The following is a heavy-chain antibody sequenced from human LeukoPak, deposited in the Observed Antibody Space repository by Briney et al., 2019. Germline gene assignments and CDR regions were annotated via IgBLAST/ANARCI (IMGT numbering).Heavy chain of an antibody. CDR2: INSDGSST. V-gene: IGHV3-74*01. CDR1: GFTFSSYW. J-gene: IGHJ4*02. D-gene: IGHD3-22*01. Sequence: GGSLRLSCAASGFTFSSYWMHWVRQAPGKGLVWVSRINSDGSSTSYADSVKGRFTTSRDNAKNTLYLQMNSLRAEDTAVYYCARVDYYDSPPEDYWGQGTLVTVSS. CDR3: ARVDYYDSPPEDY.